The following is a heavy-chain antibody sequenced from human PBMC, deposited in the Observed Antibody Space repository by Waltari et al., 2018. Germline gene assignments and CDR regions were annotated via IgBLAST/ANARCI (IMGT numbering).Heavy chain of an antibody. Sequence: EYMGIIYPGDSDTRYSPSFQGQVTISADKSISTAYLQWSSLKASDTAMYYCARREGQQLVFDYWGQGTLVTVSS. V-gene: IGHV5-51*01. CDR2: IYPGDSDT. CDR3: ARREGQQLVFDY. J-gene: IGHJ4*02. D-gene: IGHD6-13*01.